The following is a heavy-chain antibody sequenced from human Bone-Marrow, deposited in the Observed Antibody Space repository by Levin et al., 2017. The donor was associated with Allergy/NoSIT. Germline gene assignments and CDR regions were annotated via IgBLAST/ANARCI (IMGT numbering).Heavy chain of an antibody. V-gene: IGHV4-59*01. CDR2: IYSSGAT. CDR1: SGSISGYY. Sequence: SQTLSLTCTVSSGSISGYYWNWIRQPPGKQMEWLGYIYSSGATNYNPSFKSRVTISLDTSENQFSLKLSSVTAADTAVYYCARSLMVYAIRYYDLCVRGTLVTVSS. D-gene: IGHD2-8*01. CDR3: ARSLMVYAIRYYDL. J-gene: IGHJ2*01.